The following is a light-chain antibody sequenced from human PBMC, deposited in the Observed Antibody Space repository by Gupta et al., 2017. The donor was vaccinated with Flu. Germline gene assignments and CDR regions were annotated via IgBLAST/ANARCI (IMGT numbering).Light chain of an antibody. J-gene: IGKJ4*01. CDR3: QQNENLLPNT. CDR1: QDISNY. V-gene: IGKV1-33*01. CDR2: DAS. Sequence: DIQITQSPSSLSASVGDRVTIPCQASQDISNYLTWYQQKPGKAPTLLIYDASNWATGVPSRFSGSGSGTDFTFTISSLQPEDIATYYCQQNENLLPNTIGGGTKLEIK.